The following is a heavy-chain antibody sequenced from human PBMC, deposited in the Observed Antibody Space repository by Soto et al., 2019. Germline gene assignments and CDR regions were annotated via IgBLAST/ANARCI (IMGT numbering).Heavy chain of an antibody. CDR2: ISSSSSYI. Sequence: PGGSLRLSCAASGFTFSSYSMNWVRQAPGKGLEWVSSISSSSSYIYYADSVKGRFTISRDNSKNTLYLQMNSLRAEDTAVYYCAKARDPGYSYGSEGMDVWGQGTTVTVSS. CDR1: GFTFSSYS. D-gene: IGHD5-18*01. CDR3: AKARDPGYSYGSEGMDV. J-gene: IGHJ6*02. V-gene: IGHV3-21*01.